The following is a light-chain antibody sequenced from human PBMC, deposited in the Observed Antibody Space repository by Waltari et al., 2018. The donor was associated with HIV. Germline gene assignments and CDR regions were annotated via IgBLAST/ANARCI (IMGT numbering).Light chain of an antibody. Sequence: QSVLAQPPSASGTPGQRVTISCSGSTSNIGGNTVSWYQQLPGTAPKLLIYSNKQRPSGLPDRFAGSTSGTSASLVISGLQSEDEADYYCAAWDDSLKGGAFGPGTKVTVL. J-gene: IGLJ1*01. CDR3: AAWDDSLKGGA. V-gene: IGLV1-44*01. CDR2: SNK. CDR1: TSNIGGNT.